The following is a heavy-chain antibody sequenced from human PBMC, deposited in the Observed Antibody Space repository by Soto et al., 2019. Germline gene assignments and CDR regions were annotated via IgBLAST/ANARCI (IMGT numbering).Heavy chain of an antibody. D-gene: IGHD6-13*01. CDR3: ARRSYSSSWYFGSYYYYGMDV. V-gene: IGHV4-4*02. CDR2: IYHSGST. Sequence: SETLSLTCAVSGGSISSSNWWSWVRQPPGKGLEWIGEIYHSGSTNYNPSLKSRVTISVDKSKNQFSLKLSSVTAADTAVYYCARRSYSSSWYFGSYYYYGMDVWGQGTTVTVSS. J-gene: IGHJ6*02. CDR1: GGSISSSNW.